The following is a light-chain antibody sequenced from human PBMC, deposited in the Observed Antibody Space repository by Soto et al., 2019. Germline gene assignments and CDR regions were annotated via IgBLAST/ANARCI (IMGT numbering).Light chain of an antibody. J-gene: IGKJ5*01. CDR3: MQSTQLPPT. CDR2: ELS. CDR1: QSLLHITGETF. Sequence: DVVMTQTPLSLSVAPGQPASISCKSSQSLLHITGETFLFWYLQKLGQSPQLLIYELSTRVSGVPDRFSGSGSGTDFTLEISRVETDDVGIYYCMQSTQLPPTFGQGTRLGIE. V-gene: IGKV2D-29*02.